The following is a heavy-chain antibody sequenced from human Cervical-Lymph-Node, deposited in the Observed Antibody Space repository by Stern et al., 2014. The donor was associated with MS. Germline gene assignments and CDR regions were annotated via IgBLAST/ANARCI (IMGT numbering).Heavy chain of an antibody. V-gene: IGHV1-69*01. J-gene: IGHJ5*02. CDR2: IIPIFGKA. Sequence: QVQLVQSGAEVKKPGSSVKVSCKASGGTFSSYAISWVRQAPGQGLEWKGGIIPIFGKANYAQKFQGRVTITADESTSTAYMELSSLRSEDTAVYYCARDPASIVVVPAAMGNWFDPWGQGTLVTVSS. CDR1: GGTFSSYA. D-gene: IGHD2-2*01. CDR3: ARDPASIVVVPAAMGNWFDP.